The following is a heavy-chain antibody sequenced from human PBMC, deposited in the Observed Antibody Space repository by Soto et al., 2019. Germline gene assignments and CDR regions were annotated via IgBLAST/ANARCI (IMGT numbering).Heavy chain of an antibody. V-gene: IGHV3-33*01. CDR1: GFTFSSYG. CDR2: IWYDGSNK. Sequence: QVQLVESGGGGVQPGRSLRLSCAASGFTFSSYGMQWVRQAPGKGLEWVAVIWYDGSNKYYADAVKGRFTFSRDNSKHTLYLQMNSLTAEDTAVYYCARSNYSSSYYGVDVWGQGTTVTVSS. D-gene: IGHD6-13*01. CDR3: ARSNYSSSYYGVDV. J-gene: IGHJ6*02.